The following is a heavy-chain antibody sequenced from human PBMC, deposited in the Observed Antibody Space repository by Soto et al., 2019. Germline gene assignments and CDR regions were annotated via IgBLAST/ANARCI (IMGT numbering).Heavy chain of an antibody. CDR3: ARQRVLSTNMFITSFDP. CDR2: VYYTETT. Sequence: SETLSLTCFLSGGSINSSDHFWGWIRQTPGKGLEWIGSVYYTETTYYNPSLKSPVTISVETSRNTFSLKVNSVTAADTGIYYCARQRVLSTNMFITSFDPWGKGTLVTVSS. D-gene: IGHD3-10*02. J-gene: IGHJ5*02. CDR1: GGSINSSDHF. V-gene: IGHV4-39*01.